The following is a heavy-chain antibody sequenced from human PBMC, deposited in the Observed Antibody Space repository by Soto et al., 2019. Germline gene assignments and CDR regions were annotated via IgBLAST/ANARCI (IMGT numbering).Heavy chain of an antibody. V-gene: IGHV1-69*12. Sequence: QVQLVQSGAEVKKPGSSVKVSCKASGGTFSTSAISWVRQAPGQGLEWVGGIMPVFPTPDYAQNFQGRVTVTADESTTTAYPEPTSLRADDTAVYYCARDKNRLQLGGNYYYVLDVWGQGTAITGSS. D-gene: IGHD1-1*01. J-gene: IGHJ6*02. CDR2: IMPVFPTP. CDR1: GGTFSTSA. CDR3: ARDKNRLQLGGNYYYVLDV.